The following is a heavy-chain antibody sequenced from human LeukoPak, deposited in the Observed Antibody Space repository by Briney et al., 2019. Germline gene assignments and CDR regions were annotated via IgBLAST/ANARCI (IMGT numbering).Heavy chain of an antibody. CDR2: IYDSGST. CDR3: ARQSGDQSSAWYFDA. CDR1: GGSIRSSYYY. Sequence: SETLSLTCTVSGGSIRSSYYYWGWIRQPPGKGLEWFGSIYDSGSTYYNPSLKSRVTTSVDTSTDQFSLRLSSATAADTAIYYCARQSGDQSSAWYFDAWGQGTLVTVSS. J-gene: IGHJ4*02. D-gene: IGHD6-19*01. V-gene: IGHV4-39*01.